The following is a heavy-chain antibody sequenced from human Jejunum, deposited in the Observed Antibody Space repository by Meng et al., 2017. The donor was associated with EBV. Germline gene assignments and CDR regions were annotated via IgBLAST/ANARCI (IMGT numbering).Heavy chain of an antibody. D-gene: IGHD6-13*01. V-gene: IGHV1-46*01. CDR1: GYTFTNDY. CDR3: ARGLDSSTPGTD. Sequence: VPLVQSGCEVKKPGASVKISCKTSGYTFTNDYMHWVRQAPGQGLEWVGMVNPSPVDTNYERKFQGRVTMTSDTSTSKVHMELNSLKSDDTAVYYCARGLDSSTPGTDWGQGTLVTVSS. J-gene: IGHJ4*02. CDR2: VNPSPVDT.